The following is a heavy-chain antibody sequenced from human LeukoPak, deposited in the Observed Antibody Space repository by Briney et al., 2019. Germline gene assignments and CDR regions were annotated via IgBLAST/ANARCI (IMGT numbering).Heavy chain of an antibody. V-gene: IGHV1-69*06. Sequence: AASVKVSCKAFGYTFTKEAISWVRQAPGQGLEWMGGIIPIFGTANYAQKFQGRVTITADKSTSTAYMELSSLRSEDTAVYYCARCRVLSEIAAAGTGLGYYYYYMDVWGKGTTVTVSS. CDR3: ARCRVLSEIAAAGTGLGYYYYYMDV. CDR1: GYTFTKEA. CDR2: IIPIFGTA. D-gene: IGHD6-13*01. J-gene: IGHJ6*03.